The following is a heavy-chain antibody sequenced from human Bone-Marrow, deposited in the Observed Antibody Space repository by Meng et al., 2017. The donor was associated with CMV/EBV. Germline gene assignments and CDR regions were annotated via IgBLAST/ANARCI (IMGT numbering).Heavy chain of an antibody. D-gene: IGHD6-19*01. CDR3: ARESFSVAGSLYYGMDV. Sequence: SETLSLTCGVYGGSFSDYYWSWIRQPPGKGLEWIGEINRSGSSSYNPSRKSRVTISIDTSKNQFSLKVNSVTAAETAIYYCARESFSVAGSLYYGMDVWGQGTTVTVYS. CDR1: GGSFSDYY. V-gene: IGHV4-34*01. CDR2: INRSGSS. J-gene: IGHJ6*01.